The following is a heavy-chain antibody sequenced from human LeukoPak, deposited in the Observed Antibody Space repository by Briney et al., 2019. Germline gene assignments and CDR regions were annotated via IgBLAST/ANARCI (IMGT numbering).Heavy chain of an antibody. CDR2: ISGSGGST. J-gene: IGHJ6*02. Sequence: GGSLRLSCAASGFTFSSYAMSWVRQAPGKGLEWVSAISGSGGSTYYADSVKGRFTISRDNSKNTLYLQMNSLRAEDTAVYYCASPPVAPAATQAAYYYYGMDVWGQGTTVTVSS. CDR3: ASPPVAPAATQAAYYYYGMDV. CDR1: GFTFSSYA. V-gene: IGHV3-23*01. D-gene: IGHD2-2*01.